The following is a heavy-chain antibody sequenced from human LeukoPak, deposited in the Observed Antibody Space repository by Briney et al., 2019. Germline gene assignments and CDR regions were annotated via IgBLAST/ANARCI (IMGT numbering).Heavy chain of an antibody. Sequence: GESLRLSCAASGFTFSSYAMSWVRQAPGKGLEWVSAISGSGGSTYYADSVKGRFTISRDNSKNTLYLQMNSLRAEDTAVYYCAKVPHYDFWSGSPHYFDYWGQGTLVTVSS. CDR1: GFTFSSYA. CDR3: AKVPHYDFWSGSPHYFDY. V-gene: IGHV3-23*01. D-gene: IGHD3-3*01. CDR2: ISGSGGST. J-gene: IGHJ4*02.